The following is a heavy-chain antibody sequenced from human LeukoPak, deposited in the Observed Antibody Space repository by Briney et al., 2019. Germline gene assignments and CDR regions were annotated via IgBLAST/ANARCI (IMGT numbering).Heavy chain of an antibody. Sequence: ESLNLYCQCSGYNFRNTWLVWVRQMPAPGLECVGIMHPGVSKTFYSPPFQGQVTMSADKSVNTAYLHWSNLKTSDTAMYYCARRLWAGSLYSFDYWGRGTLVAVSS. J-gene: IGHJ4*02. CDR2: MHPGVSKT. CDR1: GYNFRNTW. CDR3: ARRLWAGSLYSFDY. V-gene: IGHV5-51*01. D-gene: IGHD3/OR15-3a*01.